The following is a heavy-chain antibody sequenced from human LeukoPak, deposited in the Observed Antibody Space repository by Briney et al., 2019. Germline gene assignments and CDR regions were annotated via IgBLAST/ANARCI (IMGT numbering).Heavy chain of an antibody. Sequence: PGGSLRLSCGASGFTFSSYGMKWVRQAPGKGLEWVSYISSDTVNIYYADSVKGRFTISRDNAAKSVYLHMNRLSAEDTAVYYCARDLNWAFDYWGQGNLVTVSS. CDR1: GFTFSSYG. V-gene: IGHV3-48*01. D-gene: IGHD7-27*01. CDR3: ARDLNWAFDY. J-gene: IGHJ4*02. CDR2: ISSDTVNI.